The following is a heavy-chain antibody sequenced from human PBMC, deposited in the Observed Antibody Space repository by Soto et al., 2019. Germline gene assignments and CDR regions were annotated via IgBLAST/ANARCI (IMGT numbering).Heavy chain of an antibody. CDR3: ARTDGSLDS. D-gene: IGHD2-15*01. V-gene: IGHV1-8*01. J-gene: IGHJ4*02. Sequence: QVQLVQSGAEVKKPGASVKLSCKTSGYTFTRYDINWVRQAPGQGLEWVGWTNPKSGYTGSAQKFQGRITMTRDSSITTAYMVLNSLTSDDTAVYYCARTDGSLDSWGQGTLVTVSS. CDR1: GYTFTRYD. CDR2: TNPKSGYT.